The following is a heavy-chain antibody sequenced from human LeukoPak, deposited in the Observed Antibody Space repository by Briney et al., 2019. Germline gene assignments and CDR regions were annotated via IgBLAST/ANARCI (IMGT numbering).Heavy chain of an antibody. Sequence: GASVKVSCKASGYTFTGYYMHWVRQAPGQGLEWMGWINPNSGGTNYAQKFQGRVTMTRDTSISTAYMELSRLRSDDTAVYYCAREGGGSWGRFDPWGQGTLVTVSS. CDR2: INPNSGGT. CDR1: GYTFTGYY. CDR3: AREGGGSWGRFDP. J-gene: IGHJ5*02. V-gene: IGHV1-2*02. D-gene: IGHD2-15*01.